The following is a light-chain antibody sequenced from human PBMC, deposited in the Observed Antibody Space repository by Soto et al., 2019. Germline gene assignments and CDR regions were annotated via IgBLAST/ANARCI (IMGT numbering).Light chain of an antibody. V-gene: IGKV3-15*01. CDR1: QNVMYN. J-gene: IGKJ4*01. Sequence: EIVLTQSPATLYVSPGGRATLSCRASQNVMYNLAWYQQKPGQAPRLLVYGATTRATDAPPRFRGSGSGTEFSLTISSLQSEDFALYYCQQYNNWPHTFGGGTKVEI. CDR2: GAT. CDR3: QQYNNWPHT.